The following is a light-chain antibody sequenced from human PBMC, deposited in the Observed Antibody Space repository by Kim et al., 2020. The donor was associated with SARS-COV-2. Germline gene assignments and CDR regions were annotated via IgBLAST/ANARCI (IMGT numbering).Light chain of an antibody. CDR3: NSRDSSGNHLV. J-gene: IGLJ3*02. V-gene: IGLV3-19*01. CDR2: GRN. CDR1: SLRNYY. Sequence: SSELTRDPAVSVALGQTVRITCQGDSLRNYYASWYQQKPRQAPVVVIYGRNDRPSGIPDRFSGSNSGNTASLTITGAQAEDEANYYFNSRDSSGNHLVFG.